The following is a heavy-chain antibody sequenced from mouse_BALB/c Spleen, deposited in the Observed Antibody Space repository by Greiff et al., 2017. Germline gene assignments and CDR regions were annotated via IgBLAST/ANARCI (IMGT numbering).Heavy chain of an antibody. CDR3: ARSGYDYDVEAMDY. V-gene: IGHV3-2*02. CDR2: ISYSGST. CDR1: GYSITSDYA. D-gene: IGHD2-4*01. J-gene: IGHJ4*01. Sequence: EVQLQESGPGLVKPSQSLSLTCTVTGYSITSDYAWNWIRQFPGNKLEWMGYISYSGSTSYNPSLKSRISITRDTSKNQFFLQLNSVTTEDTATYYCARSGYDYDVEAMDYWGQGTSVTVSS.